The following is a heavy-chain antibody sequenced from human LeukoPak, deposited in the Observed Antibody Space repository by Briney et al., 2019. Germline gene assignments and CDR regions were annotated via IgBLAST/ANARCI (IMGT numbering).Heavy chain of an antibody. CDR2: ISAYNGHT. D-gene: IGHD3-10*01. J-gene: IGHJ6*02. Sequence: ASVKVSCKASGYTFTSYGISWVRQAPGQGLEWMGWISAYNGHTDYAQKLQGRVTMTADTSTSTAYMELRSLRSDDTAVYYCASEVTMVRGVITKFYYYGMEVWGQGTTVTISS. CDR1: GYTFTSYG. CDR3: ASEVTMVRGVITKFYYYGMEV. V-gene: IGHV1-18*01.